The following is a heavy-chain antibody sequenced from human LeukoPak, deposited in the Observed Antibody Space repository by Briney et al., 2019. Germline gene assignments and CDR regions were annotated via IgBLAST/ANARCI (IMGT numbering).Heavy chain of an antibody. V-gene: IGHV1-2*06. D-gene: IGHD3-22*01. J-gene: IGHJ3*02. CDR1: GYTFTGYY. Sequence: ASVKVSCKASGYTFTGYYMHWVRQAPGQGLEWMGRINPNSGGTNYAQKFQERVTITRDMSTSTAYMELSSLRSEDTAVYYCASPGRGYYYDSSGYYYDAFDIWGQGTMVTVSS. CDR3: ASPGRGYYYDSSGYYYDAFDI. CDR2: INPNSGGT.